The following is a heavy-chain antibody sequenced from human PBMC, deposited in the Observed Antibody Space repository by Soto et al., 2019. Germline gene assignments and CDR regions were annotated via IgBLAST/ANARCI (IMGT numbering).Heavy chain of an antibody. J-gene: IGHJ5*02. CDR1: GYAFTSYG. D-gene: IGHD3-16*01. CDR2: ISAYNGNT. Sequence: SVKVSCKASGYAFTSYGISWVRQAPGQGLEWMGWISAYNGNTNYAQKLQGRVTMTTDTSTSTAYMELRSLRSDDTAVYYCARLAGLDLRRWFDPWGQGTLVTVSS. CDR3: ARLAGLDLRRWFDP. V-gene: IGHV1-18*01.